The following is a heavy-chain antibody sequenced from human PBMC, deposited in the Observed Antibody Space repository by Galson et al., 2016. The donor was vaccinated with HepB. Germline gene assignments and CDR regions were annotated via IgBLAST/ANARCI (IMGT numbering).Heavy chain of an antibody. CDR2: INTGKGNT. CDR1: GYTFTNHA. D-gene: IGHD1-26*01. J-gene: IGHJ4*02. V-gene: IGHV1-3*04. Sequence: VKVSCKASGYTFTNHAMHWVRQAPGQSLEWMGWINTGKGNTKYSQKFQDRVTITRDTSASTGHMELSNLRSEDTAVYFCARLSTSGTYFGYWGQGVLVTVSS. CDR3: ARLSTSGTYFGY.